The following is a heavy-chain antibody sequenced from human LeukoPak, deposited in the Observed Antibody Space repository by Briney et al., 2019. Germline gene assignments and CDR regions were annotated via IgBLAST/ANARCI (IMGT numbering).Heavy chain of an antibody. CDR3: ARYSKVGYYYYYGMDV. J-gene: IGHJ6*02. D-gene: IGHD2-15*01. V-gene: IGHV4-59*01. CDR1: GGSISSYY. CDR2: IYYSGST. Sequence: SETLSLTCTVSGGSISSYYWSWIRQPPGKGLEWIGYIYYSGSTNYNPSLESRVTISVDTSKNQFSLKLSSVTAADTAVYYCARYSKVGYYYYYGMDVWGQGTTVTVSS.